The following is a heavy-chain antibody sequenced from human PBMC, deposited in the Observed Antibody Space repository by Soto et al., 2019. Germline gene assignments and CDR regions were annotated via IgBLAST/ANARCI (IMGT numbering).Heavy chain of an antibody. V-gene: IGHV3-48*03. J-gene: IGHJ4*02. CDR3: AREGSYDTMDY. D-gene: IGHD3-22*01. CDR2: ISSSGSTV. Sequence: EVQLVESGGGLVQPGGSLRLSCVASGFTFSSSEMNWVRLAPGKGLEWVSYISSSGSTVYHADSVEGRLTISRDNAKNSLFLQMNSLRAEDTAIYYCAREGSYDTMDYWGLGTLVTVSS. CDR1: GFTFSSSE.